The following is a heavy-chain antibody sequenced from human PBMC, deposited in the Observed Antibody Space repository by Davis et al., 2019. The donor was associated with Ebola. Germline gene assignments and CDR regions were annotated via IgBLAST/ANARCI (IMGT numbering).Heavy chain of an antibody. Sequence: PGGSLRLSCKGSGYSFTSYWIGWVRQMPGKGLEWMGIIYPGDSDTRYSPSFQGQVTISADKSISTAYLQWSSLKASDTAIYYCARRRLGPLYSFDIWGQGTMVIVSS. J-gene: IGHJ3*02. CDR1: GYSFTSYW. V-gene: IGHV5-51*01. CDR3: ARRRLGPLYSFDI. CDR2: IYPGDSDT. D-gene: IGHD2-2*02.